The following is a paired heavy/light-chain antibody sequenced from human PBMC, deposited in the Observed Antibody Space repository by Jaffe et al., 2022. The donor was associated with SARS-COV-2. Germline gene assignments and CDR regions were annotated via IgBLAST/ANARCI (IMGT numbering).Light chain of an antibody. CDR1: SSDVGGYNY. V-gene: IGLV2-14*03. CDR2: DVS. J-gene: IGLJ2*01. CDR3: SSYASNGDVL. Sequence: QSALTQPASVSGSPRQSITISCTGTSSDVGGYNYVSWYQQHPGKAPKLIIYDVSNRPSGVSNRFSGSKSGNTASLTISGLQAEDEADYYCSSYASNGDVLFGGGTKLTVL.
Heavy chain of an antibody. J-gene: IGHJ6*03. CDR1: GFSLTTYP. V-gene: IGHV3-30*04. D-gene: IGHD3-9*01. CDR3: ARDGASYEVLTGFYSSRYHYMDV. Sequence: QVQLVESGGGVVQPGRSLRLSCAASGFSLTTYPMHWVRQAPGKGLEWISVILDDEMKKYYVDSVKGRFTISRDNSKRTVYLQMNSLRPEDTAVYFCARDGASYEVLTGFYSSRYHYMDVWGKGTTVTVS. CDR2: ILDDEMKK.